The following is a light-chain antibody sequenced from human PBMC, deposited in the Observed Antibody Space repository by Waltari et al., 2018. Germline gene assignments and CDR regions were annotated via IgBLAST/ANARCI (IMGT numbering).Light chain of an antibody. CDR1: QSISSN. CDR2: GAS. V-gene: IGKV3-15*01. Sequence: EIVMTQSPVTLSVSPGERATLSCRASQSISSNLAGYQQKPGQSPRLLIHGASTRATGIPARFSGSGSGTDFTLTISSLQSEDFAVYFCQQYNTWPTFGGGTKVEIK. J-gene: IGKJ4*01. CDR3: QQYNTWPT.